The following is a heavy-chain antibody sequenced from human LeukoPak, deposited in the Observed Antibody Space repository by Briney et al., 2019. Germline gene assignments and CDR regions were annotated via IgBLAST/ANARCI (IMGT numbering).Heavy chain of an antibody. CDR3: ATLSDYGDYYFDY. D-gene: IGHD4-17*01. J-gene: IGHJ4*02. Sequence: KPSETLSLTCTVSGGSISSSSYYWGWIRQPPGKGLEWIGSIYYSGSTYYNPSLKSRVTISVDMSKNQFSLKLSSVTAADTAVYYCATLSDYGDYYFDYWGQGTLVTVSS. V-gene: IGHV4-39*01. CDR2: IYYSGST. CDR1: GGSISSSSYY.